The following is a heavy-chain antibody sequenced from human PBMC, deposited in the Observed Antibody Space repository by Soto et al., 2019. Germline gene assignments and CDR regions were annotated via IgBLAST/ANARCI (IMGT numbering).Heavy chain of an antibody. CDR3: ARIAARPYRRYDY. CDR1: GFTFSSYW. J-gene: IGHJ4*02. CDR2: IKQDGSEK. V-gene: IGHV3-7*01. D-gene: IGHD6-6*01. Sequence: PGGSLRLSCAASGFTFSSYWMSWVRQAPGKGLEWVANIKQDGSEKYYVDSVKGRFTISRDNAKNSLYLQMNSLRAEDTAVYYCARIAARPYRRYDYWGQGTPVTVSS.